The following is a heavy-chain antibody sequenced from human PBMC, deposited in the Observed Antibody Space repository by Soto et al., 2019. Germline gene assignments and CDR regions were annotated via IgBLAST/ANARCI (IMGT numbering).Heavy chain of an antibody. Sequence: GGSLRLSCEASGFTFSTYAMNWVRQAPGKGLEWVLGISGGGDNTYYADSVEGRFTISRDNSKTTVFLQMNSLRAEDTAVYYCSRDMGSGSHYFEYWGQGTLVTVSS. V-gene: IGHV3-23*01. CDR1: GFTFSTYA. CDR3: SRDMGSGSHYFEY. J-gene: IGHJ4*02. CDR2: ISGGGDNT. D-gene: IGHD1-26*01.